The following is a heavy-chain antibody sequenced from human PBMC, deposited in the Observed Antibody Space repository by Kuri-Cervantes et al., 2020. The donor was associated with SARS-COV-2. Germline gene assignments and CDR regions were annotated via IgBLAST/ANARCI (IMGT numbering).Heavy chain of an antibody. D-gene: IGHD3-16*01. J-gene: IGHJ4*02. CDR1: GGSISSSNW. Sequence: GSLRLSCAVSGGSISSSNWWSWVRQPPGKGLEWIGEIYHSGSTNYNPSLKSRVTMSADTSKNQFSLKLSSVTAADTAVYYCASLYDYVWGSYDYWGQGTLVTVSS. CDR2: IYHSGST. V-gene: IGHV4-4*02. CDR3: ASLYDYVWGSYDY.